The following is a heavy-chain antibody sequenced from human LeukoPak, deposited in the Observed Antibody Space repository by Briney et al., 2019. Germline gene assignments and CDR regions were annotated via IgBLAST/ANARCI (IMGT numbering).Heavy chain of an antibody. CDR2: INPGDPDT. D-gene: IGHD3-3*01. CDR1: GYSFTSYW. Sequence: GESLKISCKGSGYSFTSYWIGWVRQMPGKGVEWMGIINPGDPDTRYSPSFQGQVTISADKSISTAYLQWSSLKASDTAMYYCARHKGDYDFWSGPIGDYWGQGTLVTVSS. J-gene: IGHJ4*02. V-gene: IGHV5-51*01. CDR3: ARHKGDYDFWSGPIGDY.